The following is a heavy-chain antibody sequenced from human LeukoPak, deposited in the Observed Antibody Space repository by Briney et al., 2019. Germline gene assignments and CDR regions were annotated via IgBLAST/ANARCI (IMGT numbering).Heavy chain of an antibody. Sequence: SQTLSLTCAVSGGSISSGGYSWSWIRQPPGNGLEWIGYIYHSGSTYYNPSLKSRVTISVDRSKNQFSLKLSSVTAADTAVYYCARGSNYYDSSGYYYVDNWFDPWGQGTLVTVSS. V-gene: IGHV4-30-2*01. CDR2: IYHSGST. D-gene: IGHD3-22*01. CDR1: GGSISSGGYS. J-gene: IGHJ5*02. CDR3: ARGSNYYDSSGYYYVDNWFDP.